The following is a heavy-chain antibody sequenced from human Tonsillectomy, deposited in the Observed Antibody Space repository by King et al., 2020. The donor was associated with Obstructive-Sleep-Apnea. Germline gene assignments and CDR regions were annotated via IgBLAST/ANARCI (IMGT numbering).Heavy chain of an antibody. V-gene: IGHV3-23*04. CDR1: GFTFSSYA. Sequence: VQLVESGGGLVQPGGSLRLSCAASGFTFSSYAMTWVRQAPGKGLEGGSAISDSGGSPYYADSAKGRFTISRENSNNTLDLQMGGRRAEDTAIYYCAKLETTDSGIIVAPPLDYWGQGTRVTVSS. CDR2: ISDSGGSP. J-gene: IGHJ4*02. D-gene: IGHD5-12*01. CDR3: AKLETTDSGIIVAPPLDY.